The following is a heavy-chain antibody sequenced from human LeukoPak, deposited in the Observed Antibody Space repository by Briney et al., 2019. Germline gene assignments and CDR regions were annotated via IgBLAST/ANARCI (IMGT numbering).Heavy chain of an antibody. J-gene: IGHJ3*02. CDR2: IIPILGIA. CDR3: ASAIADSGDAFDI. V-gene: IGHV1-69*04. Sequence: ASVKVSCKASGGTFSSYATSWVRQAPGQGLEWMGRIIPILGIANYAQKFQGRVTITADKSTSTAYMELSSLRSEDTAVYYCASAIADSGDAFDIWGQGTMVTVSS. CDR1: GGTFSSYA. D-gene: IGHD6-13*01.